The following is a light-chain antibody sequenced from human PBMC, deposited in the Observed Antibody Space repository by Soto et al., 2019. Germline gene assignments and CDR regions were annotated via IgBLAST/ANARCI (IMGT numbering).Light chain of an antibody. CDR1: SSDVGDYNY. Sequence: QSALTQPASVSGSPGQSITNSCTGTSSDVGDYNYVSWYQQHPGKAPKLMIYDVSNRPSGVSNRFSGSKSGNTASLTISGLQAEDESDYYCSSYTSSTTVVFGGGTKLTVL. CDR3: SSYTSSTTVV. CDR2: DVS. J-gene: IGLJ2*01. V-gene: IGLV2-14*01.